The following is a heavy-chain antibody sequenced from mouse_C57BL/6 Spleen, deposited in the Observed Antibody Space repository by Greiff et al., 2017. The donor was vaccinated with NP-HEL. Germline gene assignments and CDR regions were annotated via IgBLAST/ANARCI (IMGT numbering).Heavy chain of an antibody. CDR2: ISSGSSTI. J-gene: IGHJ1*03. Sequence: EVKLQESGGGLVKPGGSLKLSCAASGFTFSDYGMHWVRQAPEKGLEWVAYISSGSSTIYYADTVKGRFTISRDNAKNTLFLQMTSLRSEDTAMYYCAIEDWYFDVWGTGTTVTVSS. V-gene: IGHV5-17*01. CDR3: AIEDWYFDV. CDR1: GFTFSDYG.